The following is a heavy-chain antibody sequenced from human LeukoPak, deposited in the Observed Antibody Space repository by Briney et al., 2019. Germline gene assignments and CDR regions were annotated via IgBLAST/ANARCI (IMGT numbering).Heavy chain of an antibody. CDR2: ISQDGSET. CDR3: VRDLGHPRHYFEY. V-gene: IGHV3-7*01. J-gene: IGHJ4*02. CDR1: GFTFNSFF. D-gene: IGHD7-27*01. Sequence: GGSPRLSCAASGFTFNSFFLNWVRLTPGRELEWLACISQDGSETFYMDSVRGRFTISRDNTKNSLYLQMDSLRAEDTAVYFCVRDLGHPRHYFEYWGQGALVTVSS.